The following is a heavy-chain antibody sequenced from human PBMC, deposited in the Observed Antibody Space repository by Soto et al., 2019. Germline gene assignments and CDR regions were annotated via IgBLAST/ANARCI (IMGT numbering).Heavy chain of an antibody. J-gene: IGHJ4*02. CDR3: ATYYGDYKATGYFDY. Sequence: SVKVSCKASGGTLSSYAISWVRQAPGQGLEWMGGIIPIFGTANYAQKFQGRVTITADESTSTAYMELSSLRSEDTAVYYCATYYGDYKATGYFDYWGQGTLVTVSS. D-gene: IGHD4-17*01. V-gene: IGHV1-69*13. CDR2: IIPIFGTA. CDR1: GGTLSSYA.